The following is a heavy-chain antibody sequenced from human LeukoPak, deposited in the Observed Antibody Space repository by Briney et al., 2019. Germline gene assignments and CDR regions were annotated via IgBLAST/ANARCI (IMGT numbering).Heavy chain of an antibody. Sequence: GGSLRLSCAASGFTFSSYSMNWVRQAPGKGLEWVSSISSSSSYIYYADSVKGRFTISRDNAKNSLYLQMNSLRAEDTAIYYCAKDHCTVTNCFAGFDSWGQGTLLTVSS. CDR3: AKDHCTVTNCFAGFDS. J-gene: IGHJ4*02. V-gene: IGHV3-21*04. CDR1: GFTFSSYS. D-gene: IGHD2-8*02. CDR2: ISSSSSYI.